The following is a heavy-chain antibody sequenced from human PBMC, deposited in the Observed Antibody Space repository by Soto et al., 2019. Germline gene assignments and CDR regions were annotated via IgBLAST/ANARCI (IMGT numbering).Heavy chain of an antibody. D-gene: IGHD3-3*01. CDR3: ARQAIFGVIIIAFDI. Sequence: GESLKISCKGSGYSFSSYWITWVRQVPGKGLEWMGRIDPSDSYTNYSPSFQGHVTISADKSISTAYLQWSSLKASDTAMYYCARQAIFGVIIIAFDICGQATMVTVSS. CDR2: IDPSDSYT. CDR1: GYSFSSYW. V-gene: IGHV5-10-1*01. J-gene: IGHJ3*02.